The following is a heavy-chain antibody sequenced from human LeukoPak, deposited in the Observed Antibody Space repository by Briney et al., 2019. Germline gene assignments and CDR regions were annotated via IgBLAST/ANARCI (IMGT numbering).Heavy chain of an antibody. J-gene: IGHJ4*02. CDR2: IYYGGST. V-gene: IGHV4-59*08. CDR3: ARQTYYYDSSGYEGHYFDY. D-gene: IGHD3-22*01. Sequence: SETLSLTCTVSGGSISSPYWTWIRQPPGKGLEWIGYIYYGGSTDYSPSLKSRATISLDTSKNQFPLHLTSVTAADTAVYYCARQTYYYDSSGYEGHYFDYWGQGTLVTVSS. CDR1: GGSISSPY.